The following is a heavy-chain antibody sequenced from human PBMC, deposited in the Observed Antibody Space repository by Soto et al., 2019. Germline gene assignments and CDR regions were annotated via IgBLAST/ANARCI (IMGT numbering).Heavy chain of an antibody. V-gene: IGHV1-46*01. CDR2: INPSGGST. CDR3: AAGTGSGYYIRYYYYGMDV. D-gene: IGHD3-3*01. J-gene: IGHJ6*02. CDR1: GYTFTSYY. Sequence: ASVKVSCKASGYTFTSYYMHWVRQAPGQGLEWMGIINPSGGSTSYAQKFQGRVTMTRDTSTSTVYMELSSLRSEDTAVYYCAAGTGSGYYIRYYYYGMDVWGQGTTVTVSS.